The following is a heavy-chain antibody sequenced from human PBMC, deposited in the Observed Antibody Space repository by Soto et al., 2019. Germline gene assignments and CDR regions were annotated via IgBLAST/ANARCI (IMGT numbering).Heavy chain of an antibody. CDR3: AKDFLVTMVPIVDY. D-gene: IGHD3-10*01. CDR1: GFTFSNFS. CDR2: ISGSGGST. V-gene: IGHV3-23*01. J-gene: IGHJ4*02. Sequence: GGSLRLSCVASGFTFSNFSMAWVRQAPGEGLEWVSAISGSGGSTYYADTVKGRFTISRDNSKNTLYLQMNSLRAEDTALYYCAKDFLVTMVPIVDYWGQGTLVTVSS.